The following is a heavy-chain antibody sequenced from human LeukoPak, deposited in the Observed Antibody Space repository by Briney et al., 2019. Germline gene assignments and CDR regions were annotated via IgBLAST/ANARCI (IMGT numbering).Heavy chain of an antibody. Sequence: GSLRLSCAASGFTFSSYSMNWVRQAPGKGLEWVSYISSSSSTIYYADSVKGRFTISRDNSKNTLYLQMNSLRAEDTAIYYCAKTRGYSSSSLDYWGQGTLVTVSS. CDR3: AKTRGYSSSSLDY. CDR2: ISSSSSTI. V-gene: IGHV3-48*01. CDR1: GFTFSSYS. J-gene: IGHJ4*02. D-gene: IGHD6-6*01.